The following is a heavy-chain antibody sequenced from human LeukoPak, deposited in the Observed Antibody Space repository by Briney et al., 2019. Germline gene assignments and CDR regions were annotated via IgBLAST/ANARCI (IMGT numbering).Heavy chain of an antibody. CDR3: ANIEHDY. J-gene: IGHJ4*02. CDR1: GFPFSSYP. D-gene: IGHD1/OR15-1a*01. Sequence: GGSLRLSCAASGFPFSSYPLSWVRQTPRKGLEWVSDISGSGGATYYADSVRGRFTISRDNSNNTLYLQMNSLRAEDTAVYYCANIEHDYWGQGTLVTVSS. V-gene: IGHV3-23*01. CDR2: ISGSGGAT.